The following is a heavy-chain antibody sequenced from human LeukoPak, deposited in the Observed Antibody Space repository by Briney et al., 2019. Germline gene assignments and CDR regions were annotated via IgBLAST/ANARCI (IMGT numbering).Heavy chain of an antibody. CDR3: ARDQAFLTTFDY. D-gene: IGHD4-11*01. Sequence: KPSETLSLTCTVSGYSISSGYYWGWIRQPPGKGLEWIGSIYHSGSTYYNPSLKSRVTISVDTSKYQFSLKLSSVTAADTAVYYCARDQAFLTTFDYWGQGTLVTVSS. CDR1: GYSISSGYY. CDR2: IYHSGST. J-gene: IGHJ4*02. V-gene: IGHV4-38-2*02.